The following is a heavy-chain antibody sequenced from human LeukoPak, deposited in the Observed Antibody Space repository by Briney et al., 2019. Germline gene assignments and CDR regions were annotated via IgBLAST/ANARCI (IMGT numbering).Heavy chain of an antibody. CDR1: GFSVSSSF. V-gene: IGHV3-53*01. J-gene: IGHJ3*02. D-gene: IGHD7-27*01. CDR3: ARDRVYLGREDAFDI. Sequence: GGSLRLSCAASGFSVSSSFMSWVRQAPGKGLEWVSVIYSIGSTFYADSVKGRFTISRENSKNTLYLHMNSLRTEDTAVYYCARDRVYLGREDAFDIWGQGTMVTVSS. CDR2: IYSIGST.